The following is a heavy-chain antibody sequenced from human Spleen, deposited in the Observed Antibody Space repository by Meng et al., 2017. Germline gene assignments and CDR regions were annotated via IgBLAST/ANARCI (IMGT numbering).Heavy chain of an antibody. V-gene: IGHV3-21*01. J-gene: IGHJ3*02. Sequence: GESLKISCAASGFTFSNYTMTWVRQAPGKGLEWVSSISSSSSYIYYADSVKGRFTISRDNAKNSLYLQMNSLRAEDTAVYYCARDPQGYCSSTSCPVPGNDAFDIWGQGTMVTVSS. CDR3: ARDPQGYCSSTSCPVPGNDAFDI. CDR1: GFTFSNYT. D-gene: IGHD2-2*01. CDR2: ISSSSSYI.